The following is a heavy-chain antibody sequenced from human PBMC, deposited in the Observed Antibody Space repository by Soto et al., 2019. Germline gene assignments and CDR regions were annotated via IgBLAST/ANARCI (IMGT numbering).Heavy chain of an antibody. D-gene: IGHD2-2*01. Sequence: ETLSLTCTVSGGSINSAGYYWSWVRQAPGKGLEWVSAISGSGGSTYYADSVKGRFTISRDNSKNTLYLQMNSLRAEDTAVYYCAKDSLLVVPAALTNTVDYWGQGTLVTVSS. V-gene: IGHV3-23*01. CDR1: GGSINSAGYY. CDR2: ISGSGGST. J-gene: IGHJ4*02. CDR3: AKDSLLVVPAALTNTVDY.